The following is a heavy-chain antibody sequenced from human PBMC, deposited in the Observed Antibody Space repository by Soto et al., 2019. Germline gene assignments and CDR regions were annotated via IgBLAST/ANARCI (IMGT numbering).Heavy chain of an antibody. CDR3: ATAGTGTFTY. CDR1: GFTFSGSW. V-gene: IGHV3-74*03. Sequence: EVQLVESGGGLVQPGGSLRLSCAASGFTFSGSWMHWVRQAPGMGLVWVSRISSDGSSTTYADSVKGRFTISRDNAKNMLYLQMNSLRAEDTAVYYCATAGTGTFTYWGQGTLATVSS. CDR2: ISSDGSST. J-gene: IGHJ4*02. D-gene: IGHD1-1*01.